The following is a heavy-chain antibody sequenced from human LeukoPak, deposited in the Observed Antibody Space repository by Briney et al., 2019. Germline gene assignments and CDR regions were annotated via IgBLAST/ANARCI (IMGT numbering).Heavy chain of an antibody. CDR2: IVVGSGNT. CDR1: GFTFTSSA. Sequence: ASVKVSCKASGFTFTSSAMQWVRQARGQRLEWIGWIVVGSGNTNYAQKFQERVTITRDMSTSTAYMELSSLRSEDTAVYYCAADVLERPGGNYYHYMDVWGKGTTVTVSS. J-gene: IGHJ6*03. D-gene: IGHD1-1*01. CDR3: AADVLERPGGNYYHYMDV. V-gene: IGHV1-58*02.